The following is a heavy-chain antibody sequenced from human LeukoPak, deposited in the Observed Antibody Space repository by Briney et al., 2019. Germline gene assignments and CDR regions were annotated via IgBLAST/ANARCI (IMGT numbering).Heavy chain of an antibody. D-gene: IGHD2-8*01. CDR2: IYTSGST. CDR1: GGSISSGSYY. J-gene: IGHJ3*02. CDR3: ARAPYCTNGVCQPDAFDI. V-gene: IGHV4-61*02. Sequence: PSETLSLTCTVSGGSISSGSYYWSWIRQPAGKGLEWIGRIYTSGSTNYNPSLKSRVTISVDTSKNQFSLKLSSVTAADTAVYYCARAPYCTNGVCQPDAFDIWGQGTMVTVS.